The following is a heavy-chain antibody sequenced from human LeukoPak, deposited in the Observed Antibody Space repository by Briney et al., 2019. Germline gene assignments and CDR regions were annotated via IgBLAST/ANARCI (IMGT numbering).Heavy chain of an antibody. Sequence: ASVKVSCKASGYTFTGYYMHWVRQAPGQGLEWMGWINPNSGGTNYAQKFQGRVTMTRDTSISTAYMELSRLRSDDTAVYYCARDVIAVAGTMPEYFQHWGQGTLVTVSS. D-gene: IGHD6-19*01. CDR1: GYTFTGYY. CDR3: ARDVIAVAGTMPEYFQH. CDR2: INPNSGGT. V-gene: IGHV1-2*02. J-gene: IGHJ1*01.